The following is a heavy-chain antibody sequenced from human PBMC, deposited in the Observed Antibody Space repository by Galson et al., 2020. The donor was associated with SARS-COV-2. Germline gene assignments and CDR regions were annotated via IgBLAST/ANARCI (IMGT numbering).Heavy chain of an antibody. CDR2: ICPGDSDT. V-gene: IGHV5-51*01. J-gene: IGHJ6*02. CDR1: GFDFTKYW. CDR3: ARLEGMDV. Sequence: GESLKLSCKGSGFDFTKYWIAWVRQMPGKGLEWMGTICPGDSDTRYSPSFQGQVTISADKSISTAYLQWSSLKASDTAFYYCARLEGMDVWGQGTTVTVSS.